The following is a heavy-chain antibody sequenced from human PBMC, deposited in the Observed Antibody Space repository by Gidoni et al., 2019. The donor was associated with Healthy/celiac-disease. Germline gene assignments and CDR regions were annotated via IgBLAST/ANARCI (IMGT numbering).Heavy chain of an antibody. D-gene: IGHD4-17*01. CDR2: INHSGST. V-gene: IGHV4-34*01. Sequence: QVQLQQWGAGLLKPSETLSLTCAVYGGSFRGYYWSWIRQPPGKGLEWIGEINHSGSTNYNPSLKSRVTISVDTSKNQFSLKLSSVTAADTAVYYCARAVQYTVTTFLKSQHYWFDPWGQGTLVTVSS. CDR1: GGSFRGYY. CDR3: ARAVQYTVTTFLKSQHYWFDP. J-gene: IGHJ5*02.